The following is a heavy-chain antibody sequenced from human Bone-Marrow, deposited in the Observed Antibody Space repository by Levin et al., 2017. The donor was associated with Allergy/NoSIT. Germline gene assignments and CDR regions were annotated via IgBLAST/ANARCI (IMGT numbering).Heavy chain of an antibody. CDR2: IWFDGRNK. CDR1: GFTFSNYA. CDR3: AREVDDSNGYYAGTDY. D-gene: IGHD3-22*01. V-gene: IGHV3-33*01. Sequence: PGGSLRLSCATPGFTFSNYAMHWVRQAPGKGLEWVAVIWFDGRNKYYTDSVKGRFTISRDNSQNTLYLQMNSLRAEDTAVYYCAREVDDSNGYYAGTDYWGQGTLVTVSS. J-gene: IGHJ4*02.